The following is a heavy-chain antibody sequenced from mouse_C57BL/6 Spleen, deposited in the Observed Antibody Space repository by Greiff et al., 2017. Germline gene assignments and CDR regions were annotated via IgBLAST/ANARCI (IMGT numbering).Heavy chain of an antibody. J-gene: IGHJ2*01. CDR3: ASLYSNLFA. CDR2: IYPSDSET. Sequence: QVQLQQPGAELVRPGSSVKLSCKASGYTFTSYWMDWVKQRPGQGLEWIGNIYPSDSETHYNQKFKDKATFTVDKSSSTAYMQLSSLTSEDSAVSYCASLYSNLFAWGQGTTLTVSS. V-gene: IGHV1-61*01. CDR1: GYTFTSYW. D-gene: IGHD2-5*01.